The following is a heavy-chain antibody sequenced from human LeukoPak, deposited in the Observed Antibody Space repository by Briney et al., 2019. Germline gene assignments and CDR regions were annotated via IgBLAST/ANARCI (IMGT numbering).Heavy chain of an antibody. CDR3: AKSSGNYAY. V-gene: IGHV3-23*01. D-gene: IGHD1-26*01. J-gene: IGHJ4*02. Sequence: GGSLRLSCAASGFIFSSYAMSWVRQASGKGLECVSTISGSGGNTYYADSVKGRFTISRDNSKNTLYLQMNSLGAEDTAVYYCAKSSGNYAYWGQGTLATVSS. CDR2: ISGSGGNT. CDR1: GFIFSSYA.